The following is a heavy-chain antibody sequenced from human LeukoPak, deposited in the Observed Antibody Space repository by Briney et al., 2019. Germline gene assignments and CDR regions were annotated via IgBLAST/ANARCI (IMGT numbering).Heavy chain of an antibody. CDR3: AREAGHADAFDI. Sequence: PGGSLRLSCAASGFTFDDYAMHWVRQAPGKGLEWVSGISWNSGSIGYADSVKGRFTISRDNAKNTLYLQMNSLRAEDTAVYYCAREAGHADAFDIWGQGTMVTVSS. CDR2: ISWNSGSI. V-gene: IGHV3-9*01. CDR1: GFTFDDYA. J-gene: IGHJ3*02.